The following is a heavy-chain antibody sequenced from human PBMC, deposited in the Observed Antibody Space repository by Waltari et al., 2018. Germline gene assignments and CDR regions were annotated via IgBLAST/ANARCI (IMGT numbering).Heavy chain of an antibody. V-gene: IGHV4-61*02. J-gene: IGHJ6*03. CDR2: IYTSGST. CDR3: ARDNRLVWGSYRIYMDV. D-gene: IGHD3-16*02. Sequence: QVQLQESGPGLVKPSQTLSLTCTVSGGSISSGSYYCSCIRQPDGKGLAWIGRIYTSGSTNYNPSLKSRVTISVDTSKNQFSLKLSSVTAADTAVYYCARDNRLVWGSYRIYMDVWGKGTTVTVSS. CDR1: GGSISSGSYY.